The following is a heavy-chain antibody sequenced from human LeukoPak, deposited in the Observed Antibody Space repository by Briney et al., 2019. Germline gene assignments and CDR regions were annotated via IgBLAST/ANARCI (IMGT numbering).Heavy chain of an antibody. Sequence: SETLSLTCTVSGGSISSYYWSWIRQPPGKGLEWIGYIYYSGSTNYNPSLKSRVTISVDTSKNQFSLKLSSVTAADTAVYYCARVGFGYYDILTGYYSAGFDYWGQGTLVTVSS. CDR1: GGSISSYY. V-gene: IGHV4-59*12. J-gene: IGHJ4*02. CDR2: IYYSGST. CDR3: ARVGFGYYDILTGYYSAGFDY. D-gene: IGHD3-9*01.